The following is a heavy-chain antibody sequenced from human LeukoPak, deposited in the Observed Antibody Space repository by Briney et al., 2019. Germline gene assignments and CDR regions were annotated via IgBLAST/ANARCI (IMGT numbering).Heavy chain of an antibody. V-gene: IGHV1-2*02. D-gene: IGHD6-6*01. CDR3: ARWLPVGYSSSSSHFDY. Sequence: ASVKVSCKASGYTFTGYYMHWVRQAPGQGLEWMGWINPNSGGTNYAQKFQGRVTMTRDTSISTAYMELSRLRSDDTAVYYCARWLPVGYSSSSSHFDYWGQGTLVTVSS. J-gene: IGHJ4*02. CDR1: GYTFTGYY. CDR2: INPNSGGT.